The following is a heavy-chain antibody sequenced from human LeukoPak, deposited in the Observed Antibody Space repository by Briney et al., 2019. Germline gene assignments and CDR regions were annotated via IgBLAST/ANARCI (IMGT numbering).Heavy chain of an antibody. CDR1: GGSFSGYY. J-gene: IGHJ6*02. Sequence: SETLSLTCAVYGGSFSGYYWSWIRQPPGKGLEWIGEINHSGSTNYNPSLKSRVTISVDTSKNQFSLKLSSVTPEDTAVYYCARGLFGELLGGYYYGMDVWGQGTTVTVSS. CDR3: ARGLFGELLGGYYYGMDV. CDR2: INHSGST. V-gene: IGHV4-34*01. D-gene: IGHD3-10*01.